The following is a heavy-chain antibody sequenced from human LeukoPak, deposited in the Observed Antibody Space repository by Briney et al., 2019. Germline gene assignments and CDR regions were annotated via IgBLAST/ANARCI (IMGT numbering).Heavy chain of an antibody. CDR1: GGFVSSGSYY. V-gene: IGHV4-61*01. J-gene: IGHJ4*02. Sequence: SETLSLTCTVSGGFVSSGSYYWSWIRQPPGKGLEWIGYIYYSGSTNYNPSLKSRVTISVDTSKNQFSLKLSSVTAADTAVYYCARTPNRGYSGTWYFDYWGQGTLVTVSS. CDR2: IYYSGST. CDR3: ARTPNRGYSGTWYFDY. D-gene: IGHD5-12*01.